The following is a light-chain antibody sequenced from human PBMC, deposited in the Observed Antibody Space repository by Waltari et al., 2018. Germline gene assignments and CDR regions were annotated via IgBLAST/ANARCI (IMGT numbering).Light chain of an antibody. CDR1: QSINTY. CDR3: QRYNSYANT. J-gene: IGKJ2*01. Sequence: DILMTQSPSTLSASVGARVTITCRASQSINTYLAWYQQKPGKAPKLLIYGASTLESGVPGRFSGTGSGTEFTLTISSLQPDDFATYYCQRYNSYANTFGQGTKLEIK. CDR2: GAS. V-gene: IGKV1-5*01.